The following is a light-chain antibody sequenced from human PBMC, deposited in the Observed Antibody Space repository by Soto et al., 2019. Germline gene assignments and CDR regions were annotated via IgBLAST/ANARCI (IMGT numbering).Light chain of an antibody. CDR2: EVS. V-gene: IGLV2-14*01. Sequence: QSVLTQPASVSGSPGQSITISCTGTSSDVGGYKYVSWYQQHPGKAPKLMIYEVSNRPSGVSNRFSGSKSGNTASLTISGLQAEDEADYYCSSYTSTTKVFGGGTQLTVL. J-gene: IGLJ2*01. CDR3: SSYTSTTKV. CDR1: SSDVGGYKY.